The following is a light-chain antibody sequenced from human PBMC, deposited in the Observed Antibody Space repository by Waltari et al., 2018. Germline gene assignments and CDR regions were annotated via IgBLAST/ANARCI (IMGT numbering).Light chain of an antibody. CDR1: SSDVGGYHY. CDR3: CSYAGSSTVV. J-gene: IGLJ2*01. CDR2: YVS. V-gene: IGLV2-23*02. Sequence: QSALTQPASVSGSPGQSITIPCTGTSSDVGGYHYVPWYQPHPGKAPKLMIYYVSKLPSGVSNRFSGSKSGNTASLTISGLQAEDEADYYCCSYAGSSTVVFGGGTKLTVL.